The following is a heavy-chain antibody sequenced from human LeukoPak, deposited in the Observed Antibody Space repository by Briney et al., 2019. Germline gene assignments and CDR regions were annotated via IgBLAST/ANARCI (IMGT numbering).Heavy chain of an antibody. Sequence: GGSLRLSCAASGFPFSNDGIHWVRQAPGKGLEWVAIIYSDGSKKYYADSVKGRFTISRDNSKNTLYLEMSSLRAEDTAVYYCAKGLGRNSYYFDYWGQGTLVTVSS. CDR2: IYSDGSKK. CDR3: AKGLGRNSYYFDY. J-gene: IGHJ4*02. V-gene: IGHV3-30*02. CDR1: GFPFSNDG. D-gene: IGHD2-15*01.